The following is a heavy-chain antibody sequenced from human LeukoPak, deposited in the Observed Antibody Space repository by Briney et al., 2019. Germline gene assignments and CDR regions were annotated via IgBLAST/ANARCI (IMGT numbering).Heavy chain of an antibody. CDR1: GFTFSTYW. Sequence: GGSLRLSCAASGFTFSTYWMSWVRQAPGKGLEWVANMKEDGGEINYVDSVKGRFTISRDNARNSLYLQMNSLRAEDTAVYYCARGQRSRKRGWYFDLWGRGTLVTVSS. D-gene: IGHD1-14*01. V-gene: IGHV3-7*01. CDR3: ARGQRSRKRGWYFDL. CDR2: MKEDGGEI. J-gene: IGHJ2*01.